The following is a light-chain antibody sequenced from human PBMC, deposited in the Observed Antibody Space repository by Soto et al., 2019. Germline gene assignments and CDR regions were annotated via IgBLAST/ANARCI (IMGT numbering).Light chain of an antibody. CDR2: WAS. CDR3: RKYYSSPPGK. J-gene: IGKJ1*01. CDR1: QSVLYSSNNKNY. V-gene: IGKV4-1*01. Sequence: DIVMTQSPDSLAVSLGERATINCKSSQSVLYSSNNKNYLAWYQQKPGQPPKLLIYWASTRESGVPDRFSGSGSGKDCTNTISNLQAEDVTVYYYRKYYSSPPGKFSQGTKVEMK.